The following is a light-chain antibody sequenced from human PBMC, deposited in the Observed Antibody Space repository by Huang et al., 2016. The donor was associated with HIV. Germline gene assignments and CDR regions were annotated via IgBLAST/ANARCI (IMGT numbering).Light chain of an antibody. Sequence: ELVLTQSPATLSLSPGERATLSCRASQSVGTFLAWYQQKPGQSPRLLIYDASTRSSGIPARFSGRGAGTDVTLTISSLGPEDFAVYYCQQRSNWPPLLTFGPGTKVDIK. J-gene: IGKJ3*01. CDR1: QSVGTF. V-gene: IGKV3-11*01. CDR2: DAS. CDR3: QQRSNWPPLLT.